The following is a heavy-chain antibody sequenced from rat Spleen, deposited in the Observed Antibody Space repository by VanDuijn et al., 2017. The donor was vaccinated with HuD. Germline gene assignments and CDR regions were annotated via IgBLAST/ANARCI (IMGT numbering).Heavy chain of an antibody. V-gene: IGHV5-31*01. CDR1: GFTFNTYW. CDR2: ITNTGGGNT. J-gene: IGHJ2*01. Sequence: EVQLVESGGGLVQPGGSLKLSCVASGFTFNTYWMNWIRQAPGRGLEWVASITNTGGGNTYYRDSVKGRFTISRDNAKSTLYLQINSLRSEDTATFYCTRRDYYSGDYFDYWGQGILVTVSS. CDR3: TRRDYYSGDYFDY. D-gene: IGHD1-1*01.